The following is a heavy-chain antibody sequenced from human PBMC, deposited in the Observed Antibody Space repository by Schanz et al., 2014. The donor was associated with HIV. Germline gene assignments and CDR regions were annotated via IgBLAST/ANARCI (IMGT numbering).Heavy chain of an antibody. J-gene: IGHJ4*02. Sequence: QVQLQQWGAGLLKPSETLSLTCAVYGGSFSGHYWSWIRQSPGKGLEWIGEIYQSGGTDYSPSFKSRIPRSLDTSKNQVSLNLRFVTAADTAVYYCGRGTDDFPPDSWGQGTQVIVSS. D-gene: IGHD3-3*01. CDR1: GGSFSGHY. CDR2: IYQSGGT. CDR3: GRGTDDFPPDS. V-gene: IGHV4-34*01.